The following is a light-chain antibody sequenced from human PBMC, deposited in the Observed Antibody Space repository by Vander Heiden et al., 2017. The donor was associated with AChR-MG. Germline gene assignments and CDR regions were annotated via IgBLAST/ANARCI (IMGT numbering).Light chain of an antibody. CDR2: GAS. CDR3: QQYGSSPRT. V-gene: IGKV3-20*01. Sequence: EIVLTQSPGTLSLSPGERATLSCSASQSVSSSSFAWYQQKPGQAPRLLIYGASSRATGIPDRFSGSGSGTDFTLTISRLEPEDFAVYYCQQYGSSPRTFGRGTRVEIK. J-gene: IGKJ1*01. CDR1: QSVSSSS.